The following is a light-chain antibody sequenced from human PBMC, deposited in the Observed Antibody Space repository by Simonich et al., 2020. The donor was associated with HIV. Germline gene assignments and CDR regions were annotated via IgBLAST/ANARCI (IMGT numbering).Light chain of an antibody. CDR3: QQHNNWPLT. CDR1: QSVASN. CDR2: FAS. Sequence: EIVMTQSPATLSVSPGERATLSCRVSQSVASNLAWYQQKPGQPPRLLIYFASTRATGIPARFSGSGFGTEFTLTISSTQSEDFAVYYCQQHNNWPLTFGGGTKVEIK. J-gene: IGKJ4*01. V-gene: IGKV3-15*01.